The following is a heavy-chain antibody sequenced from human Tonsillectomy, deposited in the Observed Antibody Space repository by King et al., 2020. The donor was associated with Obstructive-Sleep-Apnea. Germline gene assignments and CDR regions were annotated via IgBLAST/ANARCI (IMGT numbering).Heavy chain of an antibody. CDR1: RYTFASYD. CDR3: ASGPKTATPY. V-gene: IGHV1-8*01. Sequence: QLVQSGAEVKKPGASVKVSCKASRYTFASYDINWVRQATGQGLEWMGWMNPKSGNTGYAQKFQGRVIMNRNTSISTAYMELGSLRSEDTAVYYCASGPKTATPYWGQGTLVTVSS. CDR2: MNPKSGNT. D-gene: IGHD1-7*01. J-gene: IGHJ4*02.